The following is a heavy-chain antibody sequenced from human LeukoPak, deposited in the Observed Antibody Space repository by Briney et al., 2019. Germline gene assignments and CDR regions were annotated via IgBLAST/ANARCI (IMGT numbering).Heavy chain of an antibody. Sequence: SETLSLTCTVSGDSISSYYWSWIRQPPGKGLEWIGEINHSGSTNYNPSLKSRVTISVDTSKNQFSLKLSSVTAADTAVYYCARLRKRQQLYSVFNWFDPWGQGTLVTVSS. CDR1: GDSISSYY. D-gene: IGHD6-13*01. V-gene: IGHV4-34*01. J-gene: IGHJ5*02. CDR3: ARLRKRQQLYSVFNWFDP. CDR2: INHSGST.